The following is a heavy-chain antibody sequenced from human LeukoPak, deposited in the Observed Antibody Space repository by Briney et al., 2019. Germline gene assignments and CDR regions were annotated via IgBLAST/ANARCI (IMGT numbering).Heavy chain of an antibody. V-gene: IGHV3-23*01. J-gene: IGHJ4*02. CDR1: GFTFSSYA. D-gene: IGHD2-15*01. Sequence: GGSLRLSCAASGFTFSSYAMSWVRQAPGKGLEWVSAISGSGGSTYYADSVKGRFTVSRENSQNMLYLQMNSLRDDDTAVYYCARAQIPGRCPGGNCYSAYWGQGTLVTVST. CDR2: ISGSGGST. CDR3: ARAQIPGRCPGGNCYSAY.